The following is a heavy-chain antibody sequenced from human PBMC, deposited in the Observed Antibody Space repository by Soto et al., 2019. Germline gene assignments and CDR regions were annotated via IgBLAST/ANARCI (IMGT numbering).Heavy chain of an antibody. J-gene: IGHJ3*02. CDR3: ATCTTMTEGAFDI. V-gene: IGHV3-74*01. D-gene: IGHD4-17*01. Sequence: EVQLVESGGDLVQPGGSLRLSCAASGFTFSNFWMHWVRQAPRKGLVWVSRVNSDGSGTIYADSVKGRFTISRDNVKNVLYLQMNSLRAEDTAVYYCATCTTMTEGAFDIWGQGAMVTVSS. CDR1: GFTFSNFW. CDR2: VNSDGSGT.